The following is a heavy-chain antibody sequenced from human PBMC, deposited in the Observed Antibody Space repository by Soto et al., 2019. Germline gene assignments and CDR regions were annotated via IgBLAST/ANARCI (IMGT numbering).Heavy chain of an antibody. CDR3: ARTRDDCGDYIFDY. V-gene: IGHV1-18*01. CDR1: GYTFTSYG. Sequence: ASVKVSCKASGYTFTSYGISWVRQAPGQGLEWMGWISAYNGNTNYAQKLQGRVTMTTDTSTSTAYMELRSLRSDDTAVYYCARTRDDCGDYIFDYWGQGALVNVSS. D-gene: IGHD4-17*01. CDR2: ISAYNGNT. J-gene: IGHJ4*02.